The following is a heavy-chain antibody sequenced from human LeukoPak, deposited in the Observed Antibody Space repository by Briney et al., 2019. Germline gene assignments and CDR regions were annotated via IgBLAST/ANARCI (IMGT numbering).Heavy chain of an antibody. V-gene: IGHV4-38-2*02. CDR3: ARGGIVVVPAANDW. CDR1: GYSISSGYY. CDR2: IYHSGST. J-gene: IGHJ4*02. Sequence: SETLSLTCTVSGYSISSGYYWGWIRQPPGKGLEWIGSIYHSGSTYYNPSLKSRVTISVDTSKNQFSLKLSSVTAADTAVYYCARGGIVVVPAANDWWGQGTLVTVSS. D-gene: IGHD2-2*01.